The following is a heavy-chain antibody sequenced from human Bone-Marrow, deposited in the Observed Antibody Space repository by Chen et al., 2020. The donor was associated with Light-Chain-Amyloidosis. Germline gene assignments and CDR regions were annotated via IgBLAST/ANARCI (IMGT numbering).Heavy chain of an antibody. J-gene: IGHJ4*02. D-gene: IGHD3-10*01. CDR3: AHGSGSNTPFPLDY. V-gene: IGHV3-74*01. CDR2: ISSDGSIT. Sequence: EVQLLESGGGLVQPGGSLRLSCAASGFPFNNYWMNWVRQGPGKGLFWVSHISSDGSITRYADSVKGRFTISRDNAKSTLYLQMNSLRAEDTSVYFCAHGSGSNTPFPLDYWGQGTLVTVSS. CDR1: GFPFNNYW.